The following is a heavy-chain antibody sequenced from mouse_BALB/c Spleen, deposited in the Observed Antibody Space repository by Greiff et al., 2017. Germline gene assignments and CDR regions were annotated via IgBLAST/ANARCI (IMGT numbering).Heavy chain of an antibody. V-gene: IGHV3-8*02. CDR3: ARSRWLLPYWYFDV. Sequence: EVKLMESGPGLVKPSQTLSLTCSVTGDSITSGYWNWIRKFPGNKLEYMGYISYSGSTYYNPSLKSRISITRDTSKNQYYLQLNSVTTEDTATYYCARSRWLLPYWYFDVWGAGTTVTVSS. D-gene: IGHD2-3*01. CDR2: ISYSGST. J-gene: IGHJ1*01. CDR1: GDSITSGY.